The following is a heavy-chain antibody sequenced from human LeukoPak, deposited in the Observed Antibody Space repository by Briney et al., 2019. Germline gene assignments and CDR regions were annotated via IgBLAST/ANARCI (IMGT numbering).Heavy chain of an antibody. J-gene: IGHJ4*02. Sequence: PGGSLRLSCAASGFTFSSYWMHWVRQAPGKGLVWVSRINTDGSSTSYADSVKGRFTISRDNAKNTLYLQMNSLRAEDTAVYYCAREGYDFWSGYYRRDYWGQGTLVTVSS. V-gene: IGHV3-74*01. CDR2: INTDGSST. D-gene: IGHD3-3*01. CDR1: GFTFSSYW. CDR3: AREGYDFWSGYYRRDY.